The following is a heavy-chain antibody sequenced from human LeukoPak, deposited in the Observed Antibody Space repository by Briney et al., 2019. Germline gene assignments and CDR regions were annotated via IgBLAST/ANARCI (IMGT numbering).Heavy chain of an antibody. CDR3: ARERGRSPGPFDY. V-gene: IGHV3-30*04. D-gene: IGHD3-10*01. CDR2: ISYDGSNK. J-gene: IGHJ4*02. Sequence: PGGSLRLSCAASGFTFSSYAMHWVRQAPGKGLEWVAVISYDGSNKYYADSVKGRFTISRDNSKNPLYLQMNSLRAEDTAVYYCARERGRSPGPFDYWGQGTLVTVSS. CDR1: GFTFSSYA.